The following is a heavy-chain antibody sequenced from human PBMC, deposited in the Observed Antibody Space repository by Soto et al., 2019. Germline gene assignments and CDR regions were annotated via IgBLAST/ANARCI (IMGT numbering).Heavy chain of an antibody. J-gene: IGHJ5*01. D-gene: IGHD1-26*01. CDR3: TTHEEGAPWAGGFDS. V-gene: IGHV4-4*07. CDR1: GGSISSYY. Sequence: SETLSLTCTVSGGSISSYYWSWIRQPAGKGLEWIGRIYTSGSTNYNPSLKSRVTMSVDTSKNQFSLKLSSVTAADTAIYYCTTHEEGAPWAGGFDSWGQGTLVTVSS. CDR2: IYTSGST.